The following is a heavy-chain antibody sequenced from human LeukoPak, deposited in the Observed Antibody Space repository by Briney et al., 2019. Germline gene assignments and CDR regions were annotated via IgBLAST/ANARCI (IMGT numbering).Heavy chain of an antibody. Sequence: PGGSLRLSCAASGFTFSSYWMHWVRQAPGKGLVWLSRINSDGSSTSYADSVKGRFTISGDNAKNTLYLQMNSLRAEDTAVYYCAREYSSSWYLSINWFDPWGQGTLVTVSS. J-gene: IGHJ5*02. CDR1: GFTFSSYW. CDR3: AREYSSSWYLSINWFDP. D-gene: IGHD6-13*01. CDR2: INSDGSST. V-gene: IGHV3-74*01.